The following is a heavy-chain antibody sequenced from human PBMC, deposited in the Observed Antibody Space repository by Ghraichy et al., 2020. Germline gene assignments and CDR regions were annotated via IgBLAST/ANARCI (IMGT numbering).Heavy chain of an antibody. J-gene: IGHJ4*02. Sequence: GESLNISCAASGFTFSSYWMAWVRQAPGKGLEWVANIKQDESEKYYVDSVKGRFTIFRDNAENSLYLQMNSLRAEDTAVYYCAKTGGVNYYDSSGYLNYWGQGTLVTVSS. D-gene: IGHD3-22*01. CDR1: GFTFSSYW. CDR2: IKQDESEK. CDR3: AKTGGVNYYDSSGYLNY. V-gene: IGHV3-7*03.